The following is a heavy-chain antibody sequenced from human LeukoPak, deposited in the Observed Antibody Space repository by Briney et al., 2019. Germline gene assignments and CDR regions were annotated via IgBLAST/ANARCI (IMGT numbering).Heavy chain of an antibody. D-gene: IGHD3-22*01. CDR3: ARDSYYDPI. V-gene: IGHV3-7*01. CDR1: GVTFSSYW. J-gene: IGHJ4*02. CDR2: IKQDGSEK. Sequence: PGGSLRLSCAASGVTFSSYWMSWVRQAPGKGLEWVANIKQDGSEKYYVDSVKGRFTISRDNAKNSLYLQMDSLRAEDTAVYYCARDSYYDPIWGQGTLVTVSS.